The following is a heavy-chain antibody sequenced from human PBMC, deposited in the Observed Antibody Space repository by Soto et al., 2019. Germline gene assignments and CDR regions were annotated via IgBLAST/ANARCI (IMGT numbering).Heavy chain of an antibody. D-gene: IGHD5-18*01. CDR2: IYYSGST. CDR3: ATELSGYSYGPGDP. Sequence: SETLSLTCTVSGDSISSDDYYWNWIRQPPGKGLEWIGYIYYSGSTYYNPSLKSRVSISIDTSKNQFSLELNSVTAADTAVYFCATELSGYSYGPGDPWGQGTLVTVSS. J-gene: IGHJ5*02. CDR1: GDSISSDDYY. V-gene: IGHV4-30-4*01.